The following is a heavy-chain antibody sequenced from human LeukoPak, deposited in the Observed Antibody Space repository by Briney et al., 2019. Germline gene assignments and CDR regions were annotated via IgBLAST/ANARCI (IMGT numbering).Heavy chain of an antibody. J-gene: IGHJ4*02. CDR1: GFTFSSYE. CDR2: ISSSGSTI. Sequence: SGGSLRLSCAASGFTFSSYEMNWVRQAPGKGLEWVSYISSSGSTIYYADSVKGRFTISRDNSKNTLYLQMNSLRAEDTAVYYCARDHYGDYDYWGQGTLVTVSS. D-gene: IGHD4-17*01. CDR3: ARDHYGDYDY. V-gene: IGHV3-48*03.